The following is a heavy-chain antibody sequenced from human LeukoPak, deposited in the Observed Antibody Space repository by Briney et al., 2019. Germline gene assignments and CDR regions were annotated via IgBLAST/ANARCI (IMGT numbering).Heavy chain of an antibody. CDR1: GYTFTTYA. CDR3: AREYSSSSGRTFDY. CDR2: INAGTVNT. Sequence: GASVKVSCEASGYTFTTYAMHWVRQAPGQGLEWMGWINAGTVNTKYSQKFQDKVTITRDTSASTVYMELSSLRPEDTAVYYCAREYSSSSGRTFDYWGQGTLVTVSS. D-gene: IGHD6-6*01. J-gene: IGHJ4*02. V-gene: IGHV1-3*01.